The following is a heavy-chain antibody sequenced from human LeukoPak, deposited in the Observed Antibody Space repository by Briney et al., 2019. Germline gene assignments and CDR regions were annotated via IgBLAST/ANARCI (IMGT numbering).Heavy chain of an antibody. CDR2: ISPTGDST. J-gene: IGHJ4*02. CDR1: GYTFTSYY. CDR3: AREDNWNDVSYFDY. D-gene: IGHD1-1*01. V-gene: IGHV1-46*01. Sequence: ASVTVSCKASGYTFTSYYMHWVRQAPGQGLEWMGIISPTGDSTNYARKFQGRVTMTRDTSMSTVYMELSSLKSDDTAVYYCAREDNWNDVSYFDYWGQGTLVTVSS.